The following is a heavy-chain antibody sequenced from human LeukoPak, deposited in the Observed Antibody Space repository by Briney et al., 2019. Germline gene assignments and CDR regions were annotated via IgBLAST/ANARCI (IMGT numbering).Heavy chain of an antibody. J-gene: IGHJ4*02. V-gene: IGHV3-23*01. CDR1: GFTFSSYA. Sequence: GGSLRLSCAASGFTFSSYAMSWVRQAPGKGLEWVSAIGGSGGSTYYADSVKGRFTISRDNSKNTLYLQMNSLRAEDTAVYYCAKDPEVGATIPYYFDHWGQGTLVTVSS. CDR3: AKDPEVGATIPYYFDH. D-gene: IGHD1-26*01. CDR2: IGGSGGST.